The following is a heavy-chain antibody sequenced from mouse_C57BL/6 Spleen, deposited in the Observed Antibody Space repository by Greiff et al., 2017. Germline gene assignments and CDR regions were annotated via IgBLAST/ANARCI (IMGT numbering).Heavy chain of an antibody. D-gene: IGHD1-1*01. Sequence: QVQLKQPGAELVKPGASVKMSCKASGYTFTSYWITWVKQRPGQGLEWIGDIYPGSGSTNYTEKFKSKATLTVDTSSSTAYMQLSSLTSEDSAVYYCARRLITTVVAPFDYWGQGTTLTVSS. CDR1: GYTFTSYW. CDR2: IYPGSGST. CDR3: ARRLITTVVAPFDY. J-gene: IGHJ2*01. V-gene: IGHV1-55*01.